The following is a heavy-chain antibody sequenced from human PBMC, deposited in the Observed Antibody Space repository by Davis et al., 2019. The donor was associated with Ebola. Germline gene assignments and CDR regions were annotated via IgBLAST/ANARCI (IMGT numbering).Heavy chain of an antibody. CDR1: GGSFSGYY. Sequence: GSLRLSCAVYGGSFSGYYWSWIRQPPGKGLEWIGEIYHSGSTNYNPSLKSRVTMSVDKSKNQFSLKLSSVTAADTAVFYCARVTYYHVSGTYRSNWCFDLWGRGTLVTVSS. CDR3: ARVTYYHVSGTYRSNWCFDL. V-gene: IGHV4-34*01. J-gene: IGHJ2*01. D-gene: IGHD3-10*01. CDR2: IYHSGST.